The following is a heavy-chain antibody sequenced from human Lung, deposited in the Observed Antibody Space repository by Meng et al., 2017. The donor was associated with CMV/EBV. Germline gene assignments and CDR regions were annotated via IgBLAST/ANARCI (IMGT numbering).Heavy chain of an antibody. J-gene: IGHJ4*02. Sequence: SETLSLTCTVSGGSISSYYWSWIWQRPGKGQEWIGYIYYSWSTNYNPSLKSRVTISVDTSKNQYSLKLSFVTAAAAAVYYCARGNWNYDYWGQGTLVTVSS. V-gene: IGHV4-59*01. D-gene: IGHD1-7*01. CDR2: IYYSWST. CDR1: GGSISSYY. CDR3: ARGNWNYDY.